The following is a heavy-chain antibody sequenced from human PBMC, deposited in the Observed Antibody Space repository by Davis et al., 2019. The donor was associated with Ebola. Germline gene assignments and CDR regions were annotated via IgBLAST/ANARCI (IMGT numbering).Heavy chain of an antibody. D-gene: IGHD6-19*01. Sequence: GESLKISCAASGFTFSSYTMHWVRQAPGKGLEWVAFIRYDGSNKYYADSVKGRFTISRDNSKNTLYLQMNSLRAEDTAVYYCAKDSAVAGLYYYYGMDVWGQGTTVTVSS. CDR3: AKDSAVAGLYYYYGMDV. CDR1: GFTFSSYT. J-gene: IGHJ6*02. CDR2: IRYDGSNK. V-gene: IGHV3-30*02.